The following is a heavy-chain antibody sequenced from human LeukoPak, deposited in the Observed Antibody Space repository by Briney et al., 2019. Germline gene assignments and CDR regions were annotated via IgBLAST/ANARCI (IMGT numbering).Heavy chain of an antibody. V-gene: IGHV4-39*07. J-gene: IGHJ5*02. D-gene: IGHD5-18*01. Sequence: SETLSLTCTVSGGSISSSSYCWGWIRQPPGKGLEWIGSIYYSGSTYYNPSLKSRVTISVDTSKNQFSLKLSSVTAADTAVYYCARVMSVDTAMVRGDWFDPWGQGTLVTVSS. CDR2: IYYSGST. CDR3: ARVMSVDTAMVRGDWFDP. CDR1: GGSISSSSYC.